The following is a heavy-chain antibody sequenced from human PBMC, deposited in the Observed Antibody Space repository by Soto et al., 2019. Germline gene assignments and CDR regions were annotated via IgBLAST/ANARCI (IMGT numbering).Heavy chain of an antibody. V-gene: IGHV1-3*01. CDR1: GYTFTSYA. J-gene: IGHJ4*02. CDR3: ARDGRVLRYFDWVRPEYYFDY. D-gene: IGHD3-9*01. Sequence: ASVNVSCKASGYTFTSYAMHWVRQAPRQRLEWMGWINAGNGNTKYSQKFQGRVTITRDTSASTAYMELSSLRSEDTAVYYCARDGRVLRYFDWVRPEYYFDYWGQGTLVTVSS. CDR2: INAGNGNT.